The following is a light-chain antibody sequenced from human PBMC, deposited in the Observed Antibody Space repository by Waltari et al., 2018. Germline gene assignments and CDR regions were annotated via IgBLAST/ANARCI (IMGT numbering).Light chain of an antibody. V-gene: IGLV1-40*01. J-gene: IGLJ3*02. Sequence: QSVLTQPPSVSGAPGQRVTISCTGSRSNIGAPYDVHWYQHLPGAAPKLLMYGNGNRPSGVPGRFSVSKSGASASLAISGLQAEDEAEYYCQSYDNRLSGWVFGGGTKLTVL. CDR2: GNG. CDR3: QSYDNRLSGWV. CDR1: RSNIGAPYD.